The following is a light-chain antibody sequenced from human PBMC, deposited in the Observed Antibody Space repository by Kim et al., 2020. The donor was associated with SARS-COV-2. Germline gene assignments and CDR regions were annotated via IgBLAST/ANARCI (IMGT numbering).Light chain of an antibody. CDR1: SSDVGGYNY. CDR2: DVS. Sequence: QSALTQPASVSGSPGQSITISCTGTSSDVGGYNYVSWYQQHPGKAPKLIIYDVSKWPSGVSNRVSGSKSGNTASLTISGLQAEDEADYYCSSRTSSITLVFGGGTQLTVL. V-gene: IGLV2-14*03. CDR3: SSRTSSITLV. J-gene: IGLJ2*01.